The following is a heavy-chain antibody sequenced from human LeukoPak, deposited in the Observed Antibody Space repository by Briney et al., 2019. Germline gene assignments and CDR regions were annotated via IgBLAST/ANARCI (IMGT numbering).Heavy chain of an antibody. Sequence: SVKVSCKASGGTFSSYANSWVRQAPGQGLEWMGGIIPIFGTANYAQKFQGRVTITADESTSTAYMELSSLRSEDTAVYYCARDRGIVGATGFDYWGQGTLVTVSS. J-gene: IGHJ4*02. CDR1: GGTFSSYA. CDR3: ARDRGIVGATGFDY. CDR2: IIPIFGTA. D-gene: IGHD1-26*01. V-gene: IGHV1-69*13.